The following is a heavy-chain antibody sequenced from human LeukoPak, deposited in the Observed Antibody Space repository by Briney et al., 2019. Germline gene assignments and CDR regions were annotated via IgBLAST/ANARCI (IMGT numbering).Heavy chain of an antibody. CDR3: ARGYYYDSSALGV. CDR1: GGSINSGSYY. CDR2: THTSGST. V-gene: IGHV4-61*02. D-gene: IGHD3-22*01. Sequence: SETLSLTCTVSGGSINSGSYYWSWIRQPAGKGLEWIGRTHTSGSTNYNPSLKSRVTISVDMSKNQFSLKLTSVTAADTAVYYCARGYYYDSSALGVWGKGTMVTVSS. J-gene: IGHJ6*04.